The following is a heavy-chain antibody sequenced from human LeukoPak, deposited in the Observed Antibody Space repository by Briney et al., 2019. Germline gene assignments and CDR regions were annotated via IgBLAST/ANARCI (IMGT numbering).Heavy chain of an antibody. CDR3: AKDTSTNLDAFDI. CDR1: GFTFDDYA. D-gene: IGHD2-2*01. Sequence: PGRSLRLSCAASGFTFDDYAMHWVRQAPGKGPEWVSGISWNSGSIGYADSVKGRFTISRDNAKNSLYLQMNSLRAEDTALYYCAKDTSTNLDAFDIWGQGTMVTVSS. J-gene: IGHJ3*02. V-gene: IGHV3-9*01. CDR2: ISWNSGSI.